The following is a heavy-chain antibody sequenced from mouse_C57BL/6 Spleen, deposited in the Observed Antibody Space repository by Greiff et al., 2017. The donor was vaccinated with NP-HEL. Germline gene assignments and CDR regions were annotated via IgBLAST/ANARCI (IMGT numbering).Heavy chain of an antibody. J-gene: IGHJ3*01. V-gene: IGHV1-15*01. D-gene: IGHD2-3*01. CDR3: TGYDKGFAY. CDR2: IDPETGGT. Sequence: QVQLKESGAELVRPGASVTLSCKASGYTFTDYEMHWVKQTPVHGLEWIGAIDPETGGTAYNQKFKGKAILTADKSSSTAYMELRSLTSEDSAVYYCTGYDKGFAYWGQGTLVTVSA. CDR1: GYTFTDYE.